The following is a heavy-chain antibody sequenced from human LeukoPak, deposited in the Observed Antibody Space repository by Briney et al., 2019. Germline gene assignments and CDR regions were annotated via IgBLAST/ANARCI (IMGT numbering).Heavy chain of an antibody. J-gene: IGHJ6*02. Sequence: SETLSLTCTVSGGSISSYYWSWIRQPPGKGLEWIGYIYYSGSTNYNPSLKSRVTISVDTSKNQFSLKLSSVTAADTAVYNCARQVGYCSSTSRHYYYYGMDVWGQGTTVTVSS. D-gene: IGHD2-2*01. CDR1: GGSISSYY. V-gene: IGHV4-59*08. CDR3: ARQVGYCSSTSRHYYYYGMDV. CDR2: IYYSGST.